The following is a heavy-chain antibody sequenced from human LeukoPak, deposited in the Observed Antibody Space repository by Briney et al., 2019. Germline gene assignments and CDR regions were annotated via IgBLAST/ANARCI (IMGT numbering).Heavy chain of an antibody. Sequence: RPGGSLRLSCAASGFTFSSNWMHWVRQAPGKGLVWVSRINSDGSVTSYADSVKGRFTISRDNAKNTLYLQMNSLRAEDTAPYYCVRGIADLDYWGQGTLVTVSS. D-gene: IGHD2-21*01. V-gene: IGHV3-74*01. CDR1: GFTFSSNW. CDR2: INSDGSVT. CDR3: VRGIADLDY. J-gene: IGHJ4*02.